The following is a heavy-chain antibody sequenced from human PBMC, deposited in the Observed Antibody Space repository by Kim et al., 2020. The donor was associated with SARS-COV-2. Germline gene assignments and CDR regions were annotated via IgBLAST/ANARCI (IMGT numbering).Heavy chain of an antibody. J-gene: IGHJ4*02. CDR3: ARDRIAARGYYFDY. Sequence: AEPLKGRSTNTRANAKNTLYLKMNSLRAEDTAVYYCARDRIAARGYYFDYWGQGTLVTVSS. D-gene: IGHD6-6*01. V-gene: IGHV3-74*01.